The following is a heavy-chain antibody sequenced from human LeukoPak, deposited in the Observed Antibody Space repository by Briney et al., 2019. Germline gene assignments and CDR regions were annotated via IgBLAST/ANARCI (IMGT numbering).Heavy chain of an antibody. V-gene: IGHV4-59*08. J-gene: IGHJ5*02. D-gene: IGHD3-10*01. CDR3: ASGSARGNWFDP. CDR1: GGSISSYY. Sequence: SETLSLTCTVSGGSISSYYWSWIRQPPGKGLEWIGYIYYSGSTNYNPSLKSRVTISVDTSKNQFSLRLTSVTAADTAVYYCASGSARGNWFDPWGQGTLVTVSS. CDR2: IYYSGST.